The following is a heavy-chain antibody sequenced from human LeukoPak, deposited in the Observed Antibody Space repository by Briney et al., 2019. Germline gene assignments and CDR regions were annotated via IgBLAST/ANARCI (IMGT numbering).Heavy chain of an antibody. J-gene: IGHJ5*02. CDR2: IFYSGST. Sequence: ETLSLTCTVSGGSISSSSYWWGWIRQPPGKGLEWIGSIFYSGSTYYNPSLKSRVTISVDTSKNQFSLKLSSVTAADTAVYYCARRPPAGGTDWFDPWGQGTLVTVSS. CDR1: GGSISSSSYW. D-gene: IGHD2-8*02. CDR3: ARRPPAGGTDWFDP. V-gene: IGHV4-39*01.